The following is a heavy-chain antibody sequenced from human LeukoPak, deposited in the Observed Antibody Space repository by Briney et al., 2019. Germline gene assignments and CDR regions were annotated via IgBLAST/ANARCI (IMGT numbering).Heavy chain of an antibody. J-gene: IGHJ4*02. D-gene: IGHD2-15*01. CDR2: ISYDGSNK. V-gene: IGHV3-30*03. CDR3: ARVRWELPVFDY. CDR1: GFTFSSYG. Sequence: GGVLRLSCAASGFTFSSYGMHWVRQAPGKGLEWVAVISYDGSNKYYADSVKGRFTISRDNSKNTLYLQMNSLRAEDTAVYYCARVRWELPVFDYWGQGTLVTVSS.